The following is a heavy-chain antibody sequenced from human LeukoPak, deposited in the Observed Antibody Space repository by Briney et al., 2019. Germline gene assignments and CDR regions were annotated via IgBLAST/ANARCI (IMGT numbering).Heavy chain of an antibody. CDR1: GFTFGNAW. CDR2: IQSKTDGGTA. D-gene: IGHD3-10*01. Sequence: GGSLRLSCAADGFTFGNAWMSWGRQAQEKGREWVGRIQSKTDGGTADYYAAPLKGRFTISRDDSKTTLYLQMSSLKTEDTAVYYCTTYYDGESTEYFQHWGQGTLVTVSS. CDR3: TTYYDGESTEYFQH. V-gene: IGHV3-15*01. J-gene: IGHJ1*01.